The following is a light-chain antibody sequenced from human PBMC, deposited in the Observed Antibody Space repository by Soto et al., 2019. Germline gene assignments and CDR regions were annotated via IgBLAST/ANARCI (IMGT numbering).Light chain of an antibody. J-gene: IGKJ1*01. V-gene: IGKV3-20*01. CDR3: QHYVSSPWT. CDR1: QSVSSNY. CDR2: GAS. Sequence: EIVLTQSPGTLSLSPGERATLSCRASQSVSSNYLAWYQQKPGQAPRLLIYGASSRATGIPDRFSGSGSGTGFALTISRLEPEDFAVYYCQHYVSSPWTFGQGTKVEIK.